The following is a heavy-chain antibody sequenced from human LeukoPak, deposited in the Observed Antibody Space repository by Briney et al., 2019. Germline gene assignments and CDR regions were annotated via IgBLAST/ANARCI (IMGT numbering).Heavy chain of an antibody. Sequence: PSETLSLTCTVSGGSISSYYWSWIRQPPGKGLEWIGYIYYSGSTSYNPSLKSRVTILVDTSKNQFSVKLSSVTAADTAVYYCARHERDASLDHALDIWGQGTMVTVSS. CDR3: ARHERDASLDHALDI. V-gene: IGHV4-59*08. CDR1: GGSISSYY. J-gene: IGHJ3*02. D-gene: IGHD5-24*01. CDR2: IYYSGST.